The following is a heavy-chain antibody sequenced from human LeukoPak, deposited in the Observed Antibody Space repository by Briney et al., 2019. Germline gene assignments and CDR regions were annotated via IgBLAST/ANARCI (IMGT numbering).Heavy chain of an antibody. J-gene: IGHJ3*02. CDR1: CYTFPDYY. Sequence: ASVKVSCKASCYTFPDYYMYWVRQAPGQGLEWMGWINPNSGGTNYAQKFQGRVTMTRDTSISTAYMELSRLNPDDTAVYYCAREFRRYCSGGSCYSPLEYAFDIWGQGTMVTVSS. V-gene: IGHV1-2*02. CDR2: INPNSGGT. CDR3: AREFRRYCSGGSCYSPLEYAFDI. D-gene: IGHD2-15*01.